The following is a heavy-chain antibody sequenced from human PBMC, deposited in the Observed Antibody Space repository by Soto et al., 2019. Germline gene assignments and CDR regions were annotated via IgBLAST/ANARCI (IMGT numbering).Heavy chain of an antibody. CDR1: GGSISHYY. V-gene: IGHV4-59*01. D-gene: IGHD2-21*02. Sequence: PSETLSVTCTVSGGSISHYYWSWIRQPPGKGLEWIGYIYYSGSTNYNPSLKSRVTISVDTSKNQFSLKLSSVTAADTAVYYCARGVVVTAVELDYWGQGTLVTGSS. CDR3: ARGVVVTAVELDY. J-gene: IGHJ4*02. CDR2: IYYSGST.